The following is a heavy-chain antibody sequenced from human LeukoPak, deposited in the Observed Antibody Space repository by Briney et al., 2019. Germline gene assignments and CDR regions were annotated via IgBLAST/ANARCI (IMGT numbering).Heavy chain of an antibody. CDR1: GFTFSSYA. V-gene: IGHV3-64*01. CDR2: ISSNGGST. CDR3: AKSMVRGVNDAFDI. D-gene: IGHD3-10*01. J-gene: IGHJ3*02. Sequence: GGSLRLSCAASGFTFSSYAMHWVRQAPGKGLEYVSAISSNGGSTYYANSVKGRFTISRDDANNSLYLHMNSLRAEDTAVYYCAKSMVRGVNDAFDIWGQGTMVTVSS.